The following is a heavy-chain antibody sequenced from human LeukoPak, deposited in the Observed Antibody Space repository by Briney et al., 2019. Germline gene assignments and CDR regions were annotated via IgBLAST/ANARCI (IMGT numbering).Heavy chain of an antibody. J-gene: IGHJ4*02. V-gene: IGHV3-23*01. Sequence: GGSLRLSCAASGFSFRTSPMSWVRQAPGKGLEWVSGINSNSGDTPYADFAKGRFTISRDNSKNTLYLQMNSLRVEDTAVYYCARKDSGLNPFDLWGQGTLVTVSS. CDR2: INSNSGDT. CDR1: GFSFRTSP. CDR3: ARKDSGLNPFDL. D-gene: IGHD1-14*01.